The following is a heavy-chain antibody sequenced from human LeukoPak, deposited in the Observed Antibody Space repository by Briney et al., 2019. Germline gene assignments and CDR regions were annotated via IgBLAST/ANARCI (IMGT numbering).Heavy chain of an antibody. Sequence: ASVKVSCKASGYTFTSYYMHWVRQAPGQGLEWMGIINPSGGSTSYAQKFQGRVTISVDTSKNQFSLKLSSVTAADTAVYYCARHMGAAYFDYWGQGTLVTVSS. V-gene: IGHV1-46*01. CDR3: ARHMGAAYFDY. J-gene: IGHJ4*02. CDR2: INPSGGST. CDR1: GYTFTSYY. D-gene: IGHD1-26*01.